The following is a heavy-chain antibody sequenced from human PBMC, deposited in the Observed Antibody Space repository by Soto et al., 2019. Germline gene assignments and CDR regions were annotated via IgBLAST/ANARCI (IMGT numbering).Heavy chain of an antibody. D-gene: IGHD6-13*01. Sequence: SETLSLTCTVSGGSTSNYYWNWIRQPPGKGLEWIGYIYYSGSTNYNPSLKSRVTISIDTSKNQFSLKLSSVTAADTAVYYCAREPPAAGENWFDPWGQGTLVTVSS. J-gene: IGHJ5*02. CDR1: GGSTSNYY. V-gene: IGHV4-59*01. CDR3: AREPPAAGENWFDP. CDR2: IYYSGST.